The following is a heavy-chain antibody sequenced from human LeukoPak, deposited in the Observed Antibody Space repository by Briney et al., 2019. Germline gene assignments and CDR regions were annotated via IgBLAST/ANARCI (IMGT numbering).Heavy chain of an antibody. V-gene: IGHV3-23*01. CDR1: GFTFSSYP. Sequence: GGSLRLSCAASGFTFSSYPMSWVRQAPGKGLEWVSTISGSAGASYYADSVKGRFTISRDNSKNTLYLQMNGLRAEDTAIYYCAKDVEVYTGGSCYWTTFDSWGQGTLVTVSS. CDR3: AKDVEVYTGGSCYWTTFDS. D-gene: IGHD2-15*01. CDR2: ISGSAGAS. J-gene: IGHJ4*02.